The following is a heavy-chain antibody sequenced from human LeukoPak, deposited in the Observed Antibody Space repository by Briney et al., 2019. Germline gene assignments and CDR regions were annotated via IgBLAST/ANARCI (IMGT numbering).Heavy chain of an antibody. Sequence: GGSLRLSCTASGFSFSSPGMNWVRQAPGKGLEWVSSINGESTFKVYADSVKGRFTISRDNAKNSLYLQMDSLRAEDTAVYYCAKYQTGTWTSYDSSDIWGQGTLVTVSS. CDR2: INGESTFK. V-gene: IGHV3-21*01. CDR3: AKYQTGTWTSYDSSDI. J-gene: IGHJ3*02. D-gene: IGHD1-7*01. CDR1: GFSFSSPG.